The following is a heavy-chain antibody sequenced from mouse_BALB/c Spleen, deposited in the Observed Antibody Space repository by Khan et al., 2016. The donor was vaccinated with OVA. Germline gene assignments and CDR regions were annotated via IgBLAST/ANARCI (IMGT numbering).Heavy chain of an antibody. Sequence: EVELVESGGDLVKPGGSLKLSCAASGFTFSSYSMSWVRQTPDKRLEWVATISSDGDYTYFPDSVKGRFTISRDNAKNTLNLQMSSLKSEYTALYYCASHLTGSFAYWGQVTLVTVSA. CDR1: GFTFSSYS. J-gene: IGHJ3*01. D-gene: IGHD4-1*01. CDR2: ISSDGDYT. V-gene: IGHV5-6*01. CDR3: ASHLTGSFAY.